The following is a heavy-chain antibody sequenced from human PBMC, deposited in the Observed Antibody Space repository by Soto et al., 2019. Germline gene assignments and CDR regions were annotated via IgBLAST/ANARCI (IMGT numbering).Heavy chain of an antibody. J-gene: IGHJ4*02. CDR2: IYYSGST. V-gene: IGHV4-31*03. D-gene: IGHD3-22*01. CDR3: ARWYYDSSGSFDY. Sequence: SETLSLTCTVSGGSISSGGYYWSWIRQHPGKGLEWIGYIYYSGSTYYNPSLKSRVTISVDTSKNQFSLKLSSVTAADTAVYYCARWYYDSSGSFDYWGQGTLVTVSS. CDR1: GGSISSGGYY.